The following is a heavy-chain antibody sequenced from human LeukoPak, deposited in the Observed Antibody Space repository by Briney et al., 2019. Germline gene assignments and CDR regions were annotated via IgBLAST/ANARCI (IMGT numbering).Heavy chain of an antibody. J-gene: IGHJ4*02. V-gene: IGHV3-48*01. CDR3: ARDPGPYSSSSGFDY. Sequence: GGSLRLSCAASGFTFSSYNMNWVRQAPGKGLEWVSYISSSSTTIYYADSVRGPFTISRDNAKSSLYLQMNSLRAEDTAVYYCARDPGPYSSSSGFDYWGQGTLVTVSS. CDR1: GFTFSSYN. D-gene: IGHD6-6*01. CDR2: ISSSSTTI.